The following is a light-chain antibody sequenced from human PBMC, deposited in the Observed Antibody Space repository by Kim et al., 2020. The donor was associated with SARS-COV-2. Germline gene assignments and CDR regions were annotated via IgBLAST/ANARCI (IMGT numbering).Light chain of an antibody. CDR2: SDN. CDR3: GAWDGSLNGRV. V-gene: IGLV1-44*01. CDR1: TSNIGSNS. J-gene: IGLJ3*02. Sequence: QLVLTQPPSASGTPGQRVTISCSGSTSNIGSNSVNWYQQLPGTAPKLLIYSDNQRPSGVPDRFSGSRSGTSASLAISGLQSEDEAYYYCGAWDGSLNGRVFGGGTQLTVL.